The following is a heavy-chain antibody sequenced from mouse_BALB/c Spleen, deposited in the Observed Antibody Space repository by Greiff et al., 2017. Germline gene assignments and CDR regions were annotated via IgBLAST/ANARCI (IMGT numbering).Heavy chain of an antibody. D-gene: IGHD2-3*01. CDR3: TREGGWARFAY. Sequence: QVQLKQPGAELVRPGASVKLSCKASGYTFTSYWINWVKQRPGQGLEWIGNIYPSDSYTNYNQKFKDKATLTVDKSSSTAYMQLSSPTSEDSAVYYCTREGGWARFAYWGQGTLVTVSA. CDR2: IYPSDSYT. CDR1: GYTFTSYW. J-gene: IGHJ3*01. V-gene: IGHV1-69*02.